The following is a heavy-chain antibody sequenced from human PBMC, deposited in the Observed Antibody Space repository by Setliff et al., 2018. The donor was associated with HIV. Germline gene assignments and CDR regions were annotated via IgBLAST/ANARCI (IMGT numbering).Heavy chain of an antibody. J-gene: IGHJ3*02. D-gene: IGHD6-13*01. Sequence: ASVKVSCKASGYTFISYGISWMRQAPGQGPEWRGWISVDNGDTNYAQKVQGRVSMATDTSTSTAYMELRSLRFDDTAVYYCTRTSSSRPDAFDIWGQGTMVTVSS. CDR2: ISVDNGDT. CDR3: TRTSSSRPDAFDI. CDR1: GYTFISYG. V-gene: IGHV1-18*04.